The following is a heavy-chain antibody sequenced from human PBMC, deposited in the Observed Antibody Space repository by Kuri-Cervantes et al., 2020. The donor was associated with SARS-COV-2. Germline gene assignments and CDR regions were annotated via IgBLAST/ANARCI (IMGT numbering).Heavy chain of an antibody. D-gene: IGHD4-17*01. CDR3: ARSPGDGDYDPFDY. CDR1: GFTFSSYW. V-gene: IGHV3-7*01. J-gene: IGHJ4*02. CDR2: IKQDGSEK. Sequence: ETLSLTCAASGFTFSSYWMSWVRQAPGKGLEWVANIKQDGSEKYYVDSVKGRLTISRDNAKNSLYLQMNSLRAEDTAVYYCARSPGDGDYDPFDYWGQGTLVTVSS.